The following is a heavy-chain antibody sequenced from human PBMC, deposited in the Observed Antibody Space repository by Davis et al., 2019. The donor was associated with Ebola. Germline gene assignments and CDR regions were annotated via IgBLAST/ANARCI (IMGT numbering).Heavy chain of an antibody. CDR2: IYTGDSDT. CDR3: ARVEAYSGYVGPDY. V-gene: IGHV5-51*01. Sequence: GESLKISCKGSGNSFTSFWIGWVRQMPGKGLEWMGLIYTGDSDTRYSPSFRGQVTISADKSITTAYLHWSGLRASDTAMYYCARVEAYSGYVGPDYWGQGTLVTVSS. J-gene: IGHJ4*02. D-gene: IGHD5-12*01. CDR1: GNSFTSFW.